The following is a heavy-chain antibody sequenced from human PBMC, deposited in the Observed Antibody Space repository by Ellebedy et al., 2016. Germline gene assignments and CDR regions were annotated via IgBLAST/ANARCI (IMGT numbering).Heavy chain of an antibody. V-gene: IGHV4-59*01. CDR3: ARADSSGWYPNLGY. CDR2: IYYSGST. Sequence: SETLSLXXSVSGGSISGDYWSWIRQPPGKELEWIGYIYYSGSTKYNPSLMRRVTISVDTSKNHFSLKLSSVTAADTAVYYCARADSSGWYPNLGYWGQGTLVTVSS. J-gene: IGHJ4*02. D-gene: IGHD6-19*01. CDR1: GGSISGDY.